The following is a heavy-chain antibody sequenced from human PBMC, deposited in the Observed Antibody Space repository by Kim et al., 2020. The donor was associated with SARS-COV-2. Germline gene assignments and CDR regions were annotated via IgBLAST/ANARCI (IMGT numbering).Heavy chain of an antibody. V-gene: IGHV3-33*08. CDR2: IWYDGSNK. CDR1: GFTFSSYG. J-gene: IGHJ6*02. D-gene: IGHD5-18*01. Sequence: GGSLRLSCAASGFTFSSYGMHWVRQAPGKGLEWVAVIWYDGSNKYYTDSVKGRFTISRDNSKNTLYLQMNSLRAEDTAVYYCARGGGYSYGYDAMDVWGQGTTVTVSS. CDR3: ARGGGYSYGYDAMDV.